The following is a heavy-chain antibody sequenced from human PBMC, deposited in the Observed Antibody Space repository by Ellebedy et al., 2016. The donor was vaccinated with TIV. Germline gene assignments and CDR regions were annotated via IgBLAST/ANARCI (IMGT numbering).Heavy chain of an antibody. D-gene: IGHD5-12*01. CDR3: ARWDSGFLSGVYYNYGMDV. CDR2: INTVNNNT. Sequence: ASVKVSXXTSGYNFNSFGISWARQAPGQGLEWMGWINTVNNNTNYAHKFQGRVTMTRDTSTNTAYMELSSLRSEDTAVYYCARWDSGFLSGVYYNYGMDVWGQGTTVTVSS. J-gene: IGHJ6*02. CDR1: GYNFNSFG. V-gene: IGHV1-18*01.